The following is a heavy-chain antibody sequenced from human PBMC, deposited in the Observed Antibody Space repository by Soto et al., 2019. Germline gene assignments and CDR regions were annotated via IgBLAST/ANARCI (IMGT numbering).Heavy chain of an antibody. CDR1: GFTFSSYD. CDR3: ARWGGSYPDRSWYYGMDV. V-gene: IGHV3-13*01. CDR2: IGTAGDT. Sequence: GSLRLSCAASGFTFSSYDMHWVRQATGKGLEWVSAIGTAGDTYYPGSVKGRFTISRENAKNSLYLQMNSLRAGDTAVYYCARWGGSYPDRSWYYGMDVWGQGTTVTVSS. J-gene: IGHJ6*02. D-gene: IGHD1-26*01.